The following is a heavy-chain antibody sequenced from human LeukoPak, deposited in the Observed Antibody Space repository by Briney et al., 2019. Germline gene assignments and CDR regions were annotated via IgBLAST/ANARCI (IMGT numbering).Heavy chain of an antibody. CDR3: ARSSNYDFWSGYHPNWFDP. J-gene: IGHJ5*02. CDR2: IYPGDSDT. D-gene: IGHD3-3*01. CDR1: GYSFTSYW. Sequence: GESLKIPCKGSGYSFTSYWIGWVRQMPGKGLEGKGIIYPGDSDTRYSPSFQGQVTISADKSISTAYLQWSSLKASDTAMYYCARSSNYDFWSGYHPNWFDPWGQGTLVTVSS. V-gene: IGHV5-51*01.